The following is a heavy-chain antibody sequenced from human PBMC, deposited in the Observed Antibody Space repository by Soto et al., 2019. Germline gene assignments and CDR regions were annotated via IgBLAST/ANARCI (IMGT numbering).Heavy chain of an antibody. V-gene: IGHV3-9*01. CDR2: ISWNSGSI. D-gene: IGHD6-13*01. Sequence: EVQLVESGGGLVQPGRSLRLSCAASGFTFDDYAMHWVRQAPGKGLEWVSGISWNSGSIGYVDSVKGRFTISRDNAKNSLYLQMNSLRAEDTALYYCAKDMRSSHYYYYYGMDVWGQGTTVTVSS. CDR1: GFTFDDYA. CDR3: AKDMRSSHYYYYYGMDV. J-gene: IGHJ6*02.